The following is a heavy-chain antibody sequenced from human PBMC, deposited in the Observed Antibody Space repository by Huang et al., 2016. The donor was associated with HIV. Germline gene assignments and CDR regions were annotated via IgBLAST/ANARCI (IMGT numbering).Heavy chain of an antibody. Sequence: EVQLVQSGAEVKKPGASLKISCKASGYSFSTNRIVWVSQMPGKGLEWMWIIFPGDSPDDSDTRDSPSFQGQVTISADKSISTAYLRWSSLKASDTAIYYCARRGDGYKLDYWGQGTLVAVSS. CDR2: IFPGDSPDDSDT. CDR1: GYSFSTNR. V-gene: IGHV5-51*03. D-gene: IGHD3-10*01. J-gene: IGHJ4*02. CDR3: ARRGDGYKLDY.